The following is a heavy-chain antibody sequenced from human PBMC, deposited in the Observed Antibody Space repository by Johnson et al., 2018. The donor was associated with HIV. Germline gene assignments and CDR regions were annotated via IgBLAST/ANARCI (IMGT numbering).Heavy chain of an antibody. CDR3: AGRSSAWYEDAFDI. CDR1: GFTVSSNY. CDR2: IYSGDRT. D-gene: IGHD6-19*01. J-gene: IGHJ3*02. Sequence: VQLVESGGGLVQRGGSLRFSCAASGFTVSSNYMSWVRQAPGKGLEWVSVIYSGDRTYSAVSVKGRFTISRDSSKNTLFLQMNSLRVEDTAIYYCAGRSSAWYEDAFDIWGQGTMVTVSS. V-gene: IGHV3-66*01.